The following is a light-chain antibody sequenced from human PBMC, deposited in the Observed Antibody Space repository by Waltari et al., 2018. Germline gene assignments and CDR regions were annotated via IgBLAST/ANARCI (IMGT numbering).Light chain of an antibody. CDR1: QGISSY. J-gene: IGKJ3*01. V-gene: IGKV1-9*01. Sequence: DIQLTQSPSFLSASIGDRVTITCRASQGISSYLAWYQQKPGKAPKLLIYAASTLQRGVPAMFSGSGSGTEFTLTISSLQPEDFATYYCQQLNSSPFTFGPGTKVDIK. CDR3: QQLNSSPFT. CDR2: AAS.